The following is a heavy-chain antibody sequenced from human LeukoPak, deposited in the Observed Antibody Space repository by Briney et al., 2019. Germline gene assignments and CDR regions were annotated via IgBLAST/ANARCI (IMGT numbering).Heavy chain of an antibody. V-gene: IGHV1-69*05. CDR3: ARDDYQKYCSGGSCYPSWFDP. CDR2: IIPIFGTA. J-gene: IGHJ5*02. D-gene: IGHD2-15*01. CDR1: GGTFSRYA. Sequence: SVKVSCKASGGTFSRYAISWVGQAPGQGLEWMGRIIPIFGTANYAQKFQGRVTITTDESTSTAYMELSSLRSEDTAVYYCARDDYQKYCSGGSCYPSWFDPWGQGTLVTVSS.